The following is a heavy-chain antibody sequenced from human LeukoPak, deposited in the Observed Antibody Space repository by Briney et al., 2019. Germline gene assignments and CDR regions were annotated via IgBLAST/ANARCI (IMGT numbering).Heavy chain of an antibody. D-gene: IGHD6-13*01. CDR1: GGTFSSYA. Sequence: ASVKVSCKASGGTFSSYAISWVRQAPGQGLEWMGGIIPIFGTANYAQKFQGRVTITADESTSTAYMELSSLRSEDTAVYHCARDRIAAASGDFDYWGQGTLVTASS. J-gene: IGHJ4*02. V-gene: IGHV1-69*13. CDR3: ARDRIAAASGDFDY. CDR2: IIPIFGTA.